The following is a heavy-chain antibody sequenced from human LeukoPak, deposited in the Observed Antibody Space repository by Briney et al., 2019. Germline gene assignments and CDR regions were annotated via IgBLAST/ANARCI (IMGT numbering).Heavy chain of an antibody. J-gene: IGHJ4*02. V-gene: IGHV4-34*01. CDR2: INHSGST. D-gene: IGHD6-13*01. Sequence: PSETLSLTCAVYGGSFSDYYWSWIRQPPGKGLEWIGEINHSGSTNYNPSLKSRVTISVDTSKNQFSLKLSSVTAADTAVYYCARAFFGAAAGTLFDYWGQGTLVTVSS. CDR3: ARAFFGAAAGTLFDY. CDR1: GGSFSDYY.